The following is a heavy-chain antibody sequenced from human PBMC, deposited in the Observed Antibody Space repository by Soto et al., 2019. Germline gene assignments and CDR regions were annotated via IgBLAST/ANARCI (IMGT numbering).Heavy chain of an antibody. D-gene: IGHD3-22*01. V-gene: IGHV5-51*01. CDR2: IYPGDSDT. CDR1: GYTFSDYW. CDR3: ARRHYYESSGYYKY. Sequence: GESLKISCEGSGYTFSDYWIGWVRQMPGKGLEWMGIIYPGDSDTRYSPSFQGQVTISADKSINTAYLQWRSLQASDTAIYYCARRHYYESSGYYKYWGQGTLVTVSS. J-gene: IGHJ4*02.